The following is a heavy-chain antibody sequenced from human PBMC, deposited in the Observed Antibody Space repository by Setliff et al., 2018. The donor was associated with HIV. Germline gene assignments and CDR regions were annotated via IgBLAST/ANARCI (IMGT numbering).Heavy chain of an antibody. D-gene: IGHD3-16*01. CDR3: ARLVSWGYFCYYMDV. V-gene: IGHV4-59*08. CDR1: GGSISNYY. J-gene: IGHJ6*03. Sequence: SETLSLTCTVSGGSISNYYWSWVRQPPGKGVEWSGYIYNSGSTNYNPALKSRVTISVDTSKSQFSLKLSSVTAADAAVYYCARLVSWGYFCYYMDVWGKGTTVTV. CDR2: IYNSGST.